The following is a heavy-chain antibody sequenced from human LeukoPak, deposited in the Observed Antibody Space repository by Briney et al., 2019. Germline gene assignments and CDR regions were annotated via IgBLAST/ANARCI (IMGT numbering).Heavy chain of an antibody. V-gene: IGHV5-51*01. J-gene: IGHJ6*04. CDR1: GYSFTNYW. D-gene: IGHD2-2*01. CDR3: ARLLGYCSSTSCLYGMDV. Sequence: PGESLKISCKGSGYSFTNYWIGWVRQMPGKGLEWMGIIYPADSDTRYSPSFQGQVTISVDKSISTAYLQWSSPKASDTAMYYCARLLGYCSSTSCLYGMDVWGKGTTVTVSS. CDR2: IYPADSDT.